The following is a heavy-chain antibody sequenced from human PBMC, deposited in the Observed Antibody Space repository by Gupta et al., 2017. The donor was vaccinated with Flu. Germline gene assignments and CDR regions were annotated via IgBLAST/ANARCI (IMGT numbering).Heavy chain of an antibody. V-gene: IGHV3-21*01. D-gene: IGHD6-19*01. CDR3: ARDMYSSGRRPVDY. CDR2: ISSSSSYI. J-gene: IGHJ4*02. Sequence: QAPGKGLEWVSSISSSSSYIYYADSVKGRFTISRDNAKNSLYLQMNSLRAEDTAVYYCARDMYSSGRRPVDYWGQGTLVTVSS.